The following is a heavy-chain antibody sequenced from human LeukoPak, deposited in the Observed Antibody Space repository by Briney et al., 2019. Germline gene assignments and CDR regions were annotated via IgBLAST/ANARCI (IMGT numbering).Heavy chain of an antibody. V-gene: IGHV5-51*01. D-gene: IGHD2-21*01. CDR2: IYPGDSNT. J-gene: IGHJ4*02. CDR3: ASLFRKNSSRYFYY. CDR1: GYSFTNYW. Sequence: GESLKISCKGSGYSFTNYWIGWVRQMPGKGLEWMGIIYPGDSNTKYSPSFQGQVTISADKSISTAYLQWSSLKASDTAMYYCASLFRKNSSRYFYYWGQGTLVTASS.